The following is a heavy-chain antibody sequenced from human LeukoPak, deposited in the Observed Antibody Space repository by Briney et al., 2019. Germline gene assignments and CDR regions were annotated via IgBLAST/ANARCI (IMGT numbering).Heavy chain of an antibody. CDR3: ASRVGALDY. CDR2: ISSSSSTI. CDR1: GYTFSSST. J-gene: IGHJ4*02. D-gene: IGHD1-26*01. Sequence: GWSLILYCTASGYTFSSSTMTWVGPAAGPGLEWVSYISSSSSTIYYADSEKGRFTISRDNAKNSLYLQMDSLRAEDTAVYYCASRVGALDYWGQGTLVTVSS. V-gene: IGHV3-48*01.